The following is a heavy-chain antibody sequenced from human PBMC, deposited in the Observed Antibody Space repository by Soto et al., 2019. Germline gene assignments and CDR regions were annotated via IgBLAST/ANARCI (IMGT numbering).Heavy chain of an antibody. J-gene: IGHJ5*02. Sequence: SETLSLTCTVSGGSISSYYWSWIRQTPGKGLEWIGYIYYGGTTRYNPSLESRVTVSLETSKSQFSLTLSSVTASDTAVYYCARLGFYYQSLDPWGHGTLVTVSS. D-gene: IGHD2-2*01. V-gene: IGHV4-59*08. CDR2: IYYGGTT. CDR1: GGSISSYY. CDR3: ARLGFYYQSLDP.